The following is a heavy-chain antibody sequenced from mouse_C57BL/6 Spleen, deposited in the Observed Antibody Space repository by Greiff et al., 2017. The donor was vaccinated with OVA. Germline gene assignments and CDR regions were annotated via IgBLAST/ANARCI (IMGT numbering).Heavy chain of an antibody. CDR1: GYTFTSYW. D-gene: IGHD2-4*01. CDR3: ARTYDSLFAY. Sequence: VQLQQPGAELVKPGASVKLSCKASGYTFTSYWMQWVKQRPGQGLEWIGEIDPSDSYTNYNQKFKGKATLTVDTSSSTAYTQLSSLTSEDSAVYYCARTYDSLFAYWGQGTLVTVSA. J-gene: IGHJ3*01. V-gene: IGHV1-50*01. CDR2: IDPSDSYT.